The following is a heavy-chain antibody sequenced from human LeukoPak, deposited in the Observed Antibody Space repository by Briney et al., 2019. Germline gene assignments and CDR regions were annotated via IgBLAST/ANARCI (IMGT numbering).Heavy chain of an antibody. Sequence: SVKVSCKASGGTFSSYAISWVRQAPGQGLEWMGRIIPILGIANYAQKFQGRVTITADKSTSTAYMELSSLRAEDTAVYYCARSGYCSGGSCPADPYYYYGMDVWGQGTTVTVSS. CDR3: ARSGYCSGGSCPADPYYYYGMDV. CDR2: IIPILGIA. D-gene: IGHD2-15*01. V-gene: IGHV1-69*04. CDR1: GGTFSSYA. J-gene: IGHJ6*02.